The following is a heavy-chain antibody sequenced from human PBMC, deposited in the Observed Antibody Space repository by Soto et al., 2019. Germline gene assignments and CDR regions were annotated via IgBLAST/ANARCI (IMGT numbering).Heavy chain of an antibody. V-gene: IGHV3-33*01. Sequence: LRLSCAASGFTFSSYGMHWVRQAPGKGLEWVAVIWYGGSNKYYADSVKGRFTISRDNSKNTLYLQMNSLRAEDTAVYYCARDFRKGELLRYYYGMDVWGQGTTVTVSS. D-gene: IGHD1-26*01. CDR1: GFTFSSYG. CDR2: IWYGGSNK. CDR3: ARDFRKGELLRYYYGMDV. J-gene: IGHJ6*02.